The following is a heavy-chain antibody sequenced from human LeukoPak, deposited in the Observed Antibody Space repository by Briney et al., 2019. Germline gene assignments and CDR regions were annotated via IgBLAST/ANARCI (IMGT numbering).Heavy chain of an antibody. D-gene: IGHD7-27*01. CDR1: GGSISSDGFY. CDR3: ARARESWGFDY. J-gene: IGHJ4*02. CDR2: IYYSGST. Sequence: SETLSLTCTVSGGSISSDGFYWSWIRQHPGKGLEWIGYIYYSGSTYYNPSLKSRVTISVDTSKNQFSLKLSSVPAADTALYYCARARESWGFDYWGQGTLVTVSS. V-gene: IGHV4-31*03.